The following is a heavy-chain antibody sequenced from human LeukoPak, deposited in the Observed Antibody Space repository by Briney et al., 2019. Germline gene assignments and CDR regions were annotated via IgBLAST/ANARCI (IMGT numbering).Heavy chain of an antibody. D-gene: IGHD1-26*01. Sequence: GGSLRLSCAAAGFVFSSYGMNWVRQAPGRGLEWVSRISDTGFTTNYADSVKGRFTISRDNAKNSLYLQMNSQRVEDTAVYYCAREYSGSGSYDFWGQGTLVTVSS. CDR3: AREYSGSGSYDF. J-gene: IGHJ4*02. CDR1: GFVFSSYG. V-gene: IGHV3-48*04. CDR2: ISDTGFTT.